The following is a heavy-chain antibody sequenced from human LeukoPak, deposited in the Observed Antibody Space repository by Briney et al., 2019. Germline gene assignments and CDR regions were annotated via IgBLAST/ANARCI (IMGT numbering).Heavy chain of an antibody. CDR2: IYYGGST. V-gene: IGHV4-39*07. CDR1: GGSISSSTYY. Sequence: SETLSLTCTVSGGSISSSTYYWGWIRQPPGKGLEWIGSIYYGGSTYYNPSLKSRVTISVDTSKNQFSLKLSSVTAADTAVYYCARDTTGTTRDWGQGTLVTVSS. J-gene: IGHJ4*02. D-gene: IGHD1-1*01. CDR3: ARDTTGTTRD.